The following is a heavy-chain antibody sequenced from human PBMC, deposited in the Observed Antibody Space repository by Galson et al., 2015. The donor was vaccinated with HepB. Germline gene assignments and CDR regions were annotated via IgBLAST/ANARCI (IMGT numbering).Heavy chain of an antibody. CDR3: ATSRGAGSGSYYNEGYYYYYGMDV. CDR2: FDPEDGET. CDR1: GYTLTELS. J-gene: IGHJ6*02. Sequence: SCKVPGYTLTELSMHWVRQAPGKGLEWMGGFDPEDGETIYAQKFQGRVTMTEDTSTDTAYMELSSLRSEDTAVYYCATSRGAGSGSYYNEGYYYYYGMDVWGQGTTVTVSS. D-gene: IGHD3-10*01. V-gene: IGHV1-24*01.